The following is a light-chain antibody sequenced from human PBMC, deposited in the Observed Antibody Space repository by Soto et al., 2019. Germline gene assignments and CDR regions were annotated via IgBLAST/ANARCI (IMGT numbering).Light chain of an antibody. J-gene: IGKJ2*01. CDR2: LGS. CDR1: QSLLHSNGYNY. V-gene: IGKV2-28*01. CDR3: MHALQPHS. Sequence: DIVMTQSPLSLPVTPGEPASISCRSSQSLLHSNGYNYLVWYLQKPRQSPQLRVYLGSNRASGVPDRFSGSGSGKDFTLKISRVEAEDVGVYYCMHALQPHSFGQGTKLEIK.